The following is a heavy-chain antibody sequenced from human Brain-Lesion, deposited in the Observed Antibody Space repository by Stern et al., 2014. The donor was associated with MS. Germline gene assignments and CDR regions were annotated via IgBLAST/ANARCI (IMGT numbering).Heavy chain of an antibody. D-gene: IGHD1-14*01. Sequence: EVQLVESGGDLVQPGRSLRLSCAAFGFTFDDYAMHWVRQAPGKGLEWVAGISWNSDTIGYADSVKGRFTTSRDNAYSSLYLQMNSLRPEDTALYYCARDITGSSAYFAYWGQGTLVTVSS. J-gene: IGHJ4*02. CDR1: GFTFDDYA. CDR3: ARDITGSSAYFAY. V-gene: IGHV3-9*01. CDR2: ISWNSDTI.